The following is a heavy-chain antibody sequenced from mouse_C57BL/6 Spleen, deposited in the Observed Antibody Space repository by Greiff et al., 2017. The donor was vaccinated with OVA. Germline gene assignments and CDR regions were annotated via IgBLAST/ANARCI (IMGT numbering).Heavy chain of an antibody. CDR2: ISSGGSYT. CDR3: ARYVYYAMDY. J-gene: IGHJ4*01. Sequence: EVMLVESGGDLVKPGGSLKLSCAASGFTFSSYGMSWVRQTPDKRLEWVATISSGGSYTYYPDSVKGRFTISSDNDKNTLYLQISSLHSYDTALYYCARYVYYAMDYWGQGTSVTVSS. V-gene: IGHV5-6*02. CDR1: GFTFSSYG.